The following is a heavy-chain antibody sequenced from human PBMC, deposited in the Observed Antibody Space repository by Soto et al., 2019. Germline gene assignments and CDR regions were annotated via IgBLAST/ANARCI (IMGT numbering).Heavy chain of an antibody. Sequence: VEVSCKASGYSFTNHDVRWVRQATGQGLEWMGWMNPGSGDTGYAQKFQGRVTMTRDISIATAYMELSSLRSDDTAIYYCARMATFGSLNWFDPWGQGTLVTVSS. CDR2: MNPGSGDT. CDR1: GYSFTNHD. D-gene: IGHD3-16*01. V-gene: IGHV1-8*01. J-gene: IGHJ5*02. CDR3: ARMATFGSLNWFDP.